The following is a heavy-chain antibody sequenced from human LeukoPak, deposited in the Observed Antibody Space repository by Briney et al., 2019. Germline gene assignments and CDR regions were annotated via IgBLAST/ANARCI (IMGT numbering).Heavy chain of an antibody. J-gene: IGHJ6*02. CDR3: ARGWFGDREGYYYGMDV. CDR2: KSYDGSNK. D-gene: IGHD3-10*01. CDR1: GFTFSNYA. V-gene: IGHV3-30-3*01. Sequence: GGSLRLSCAASGFTFSNYAMHWVRQAPGKGLEWVAVKSYDGSNKYYADSVKGRFTISRDNAKNSLYLQMNSLRAEDTAVYYCARGWFGDREGYYYGMDVWGQGTTVTVSS.